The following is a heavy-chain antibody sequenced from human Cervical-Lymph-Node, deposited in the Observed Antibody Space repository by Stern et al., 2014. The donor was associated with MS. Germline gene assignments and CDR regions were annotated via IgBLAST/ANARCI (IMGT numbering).Heavy chain of an antibody. D-gene: IGHD4/OR15-4a*01. V-gene: IGHV4-59*01. CDR1: GGSISSYY. Sequence: QLQLQESGPGLVKPSETLSLTCTVSGGSISSYYWSWIRQPPGKGLGWIGYIYYSGSTNYNPSLKSRVTISVDTSKNQFSLKLSSVTAADTAVYYCARGGLTASPFDPWGQGTLVTVSS. CDR3: ARGGLTASPFDP. CDR2: IYYSGST. J-gene: IGHJ5*02.